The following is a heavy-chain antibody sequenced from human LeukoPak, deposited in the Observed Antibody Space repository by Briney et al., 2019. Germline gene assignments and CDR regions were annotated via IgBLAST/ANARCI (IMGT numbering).Heavy chain of an antibody. Sequence: ASVKVSCKASGYTFTGYYMHWVRQAPGQGLEWMGWINPNSGGTNYAQKFQGRVTITTDESTSTAYMELSSLRSEDTAVYYCARNPLKLELRGRYYYYYMDVWGKGTTVTVSS. V-gene: IGHV1-2*02. CDR2: INPNSGGT. CDR1: GYTFTGYY. J-gene: IGHJ6*03. CDR3: ARNPLKLELRGRYYYYYMDV. D-gene: IGHD1-7*01.